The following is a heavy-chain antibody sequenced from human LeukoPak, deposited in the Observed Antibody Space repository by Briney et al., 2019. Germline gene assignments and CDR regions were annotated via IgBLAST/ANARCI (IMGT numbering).Heavy chain of an antibody. CDR2: IKQDGSEK. V-gene: IGHV3-7*01. D-gene: IGHD5-12*01. CDR3: ARDSGYDSPDY. J-gene: IGHJ4*02. Sequence: GGSLRLSCAAPGFTFSSYWMSWVRQAPGKGLEWVANIKQDGSEKYYVDSVKGRFTISRDNAKNSLYLQMNSLRAEDTAVYYCARDSGYDSPDYWGQGALVTVSS. CDR1: GFTFSSYW.